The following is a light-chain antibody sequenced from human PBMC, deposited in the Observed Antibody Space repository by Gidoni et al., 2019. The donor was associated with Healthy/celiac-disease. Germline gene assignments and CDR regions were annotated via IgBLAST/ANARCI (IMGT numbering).Light chain of an antibody. CDR1: QRVSSY. V-gene: IGKV3-11*01. Sequence: EIVLTQSPATLSLSPGERATLSCRASQRVSSYLPWYQQKPDQAPRLLIYDASNRATGIPARFSGSGSGTDFTLTISSLEPEDFAVYYCQQRSNWPPWFTFGPGTKVDIK. CDR3: QQRSNWPPWFT. CDR2: DAS. J-gene: IGKJ3*01.